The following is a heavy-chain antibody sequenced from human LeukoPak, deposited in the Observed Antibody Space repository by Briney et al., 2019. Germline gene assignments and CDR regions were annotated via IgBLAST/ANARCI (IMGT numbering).Heavy chain of an antibody. D-gene: IGHD6-19*01. CDR2: INPNSGGT. V-gene: IGHV1-2*02. CDR1: GYTLTEFS. J-gene: IGHJ4*02. CDR3: AREYSSGLY. Sequence: ASVKVSCKVSGYTLTEFSMHWVRQAPGQGLEWMGWINPNSGGTNYAQKFQGRVTMTRDTSISTAYMELSRLRSDDTAVYYCAREYSSGLYWGQGTLVTVSS.